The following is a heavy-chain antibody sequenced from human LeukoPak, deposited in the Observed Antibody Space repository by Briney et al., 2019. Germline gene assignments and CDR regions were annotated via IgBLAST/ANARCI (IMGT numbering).Heavy chain of an antibody. D-gene: IGHD1-1*01. CDR2: ASYYVGKQ. CDR3: AKAGIGADGAGFLCEY. J-gene: IGHJ4*02. V-gene: IGHV3-23*01. CDR1: GFTFSDYA. Sequence: GGSLTLSRAASGFTFSDYAMSWVRPAPGKGLEWVSTASYYVGKQYHADSVRGRFTVSRDKSRITVYLQLSSLRVEDTGIYYCAKAGIGADGAGFLCEYWGQATLVTVSS.